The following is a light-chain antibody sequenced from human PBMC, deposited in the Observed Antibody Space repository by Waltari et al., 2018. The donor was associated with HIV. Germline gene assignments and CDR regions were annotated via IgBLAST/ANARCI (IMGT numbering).Light chain of an antibody. V-gene: IGKV1-9*01. CDR3: QQEKSYPLT. J-gene: IGKJ3*01. CDR2: AAS. CDR1: QGIRNY. Sequence: DIVLPQSPPLLSASVRDRLTITCQPSQGIRNYLAWYTQHPGRAPKLLVYAASTLKDGVSSRFGGSGSGTEFTLTITRLQPEDFGTYFCQQEKSYPLTFGPGTRLDVK.